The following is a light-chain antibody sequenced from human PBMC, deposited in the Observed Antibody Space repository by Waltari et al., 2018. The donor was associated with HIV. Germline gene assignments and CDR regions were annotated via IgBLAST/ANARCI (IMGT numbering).Light chain of an antibody. Sequence: AIQMTQSPSSLSASTGDGINVTCRASADINSDLAWYRQKAGKAPELLISSVSALRTGVPSRFSGSGFGTDFTLSISCLQSDDFGTYYCQQYSQFPLSFGGGTKVE. CDR2: SVS. CDR3: QQYSQFPLS. V-gene: IGKV1-8*01. J-gene: IGKJ4*01. CDR1: ADINSD.